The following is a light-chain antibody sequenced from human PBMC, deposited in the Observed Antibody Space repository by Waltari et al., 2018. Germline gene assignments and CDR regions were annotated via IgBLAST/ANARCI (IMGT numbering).Light chain of an antibody. CDR1: QSVSRS. J-gene: IGKJ1*01. CDR3: QHYVRLPAT. Sequence: IVLTQFPGTLSSSPGERVTLSCRASQSVSRSLAWYQQKPGQAPKLLIYGASTRATGIPDRFTGSGSGTDFSLTISSLEPEDFAIYFCQHYVRLPATFGQGTKVEIK. V-gene: IGKV3-20*01. CDR2: GAS.